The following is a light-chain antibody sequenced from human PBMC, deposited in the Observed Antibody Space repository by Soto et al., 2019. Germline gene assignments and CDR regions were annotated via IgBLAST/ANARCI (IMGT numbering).Light chain of an antibody. CDR1: QGIANF. J-gene: IGKJ3*01. CDR2: AAS. V-gene: IGKV1-9*01. Sequence: IQLTQSPSSLSASVGDRVTISCRASQGIANFLAWYQQKPGKAPKLLIYAASTLQSGVPSRFSGSGSGTDFTPTISSLQPEDFATYYCYQHNSFPIPFGPGTKVDIK. CDR3: YQHNSFPIP.